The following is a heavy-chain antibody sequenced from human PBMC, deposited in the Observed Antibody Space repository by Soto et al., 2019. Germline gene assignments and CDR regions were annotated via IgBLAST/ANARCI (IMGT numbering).Heavy chain of an antibody. CDR2: IYYSGST. V-gene: IGHV4-61*05. J-gene: IGHJ4*02. Sequence: TETLSLTCTVSGGSISSSSYYWGWIRQPPGKGLEWIGYIYYSGSTNYDPSLKSRVTISVDTSKNQFSLKLSSVTAADTAVYYCARRYGYYFDYWGQGTLVTVSS. D-gene: IGHD4-17*01. CDR1: GGSISSSSYY. CDR3: ARRYGYYFDY.